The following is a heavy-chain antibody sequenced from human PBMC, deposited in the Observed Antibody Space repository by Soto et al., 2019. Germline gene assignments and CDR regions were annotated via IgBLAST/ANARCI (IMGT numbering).Heavy chain of an antibody. CDR3: ARNSRATVAGAPDY. CDR2: ISYDGSNK. Sequence: PGGSLRLSCVASGFSFSNHGMHWVRQAPGKGLEWVAVISYDGSNKDHVESVKGRFTISRDNSKNTLYLQINSLRVEDTAVFYCARNSRATVAGAPDYWGQGT. CDR1: GFSFSNHG. D-gene: IGHD6-19*01. J-gene: IGHJ4*02. V-gene: IGHV3-30*03.